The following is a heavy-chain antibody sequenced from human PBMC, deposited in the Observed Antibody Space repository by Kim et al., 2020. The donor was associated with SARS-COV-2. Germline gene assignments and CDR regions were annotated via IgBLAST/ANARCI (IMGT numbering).Heavy chain of an antibody. CDR1: GYTFTGHY. Sequence: ASVKVSCKASGYTFTGHYIHWARQAPGQGLEWMAWINPNSGGTNSAQKFQGRVTMTRDTSISTAFMELSGLSSADTAVYYCARELEYSYVSYNFEYWGQGTLVTVSS. CDR3: ARELEYSYVSYNFEY. D-gene: IGHD5-18*01. J-gene: IGHJ4*02. V-gene: IGHV1-2*02. CDR2: INPNSGGT.